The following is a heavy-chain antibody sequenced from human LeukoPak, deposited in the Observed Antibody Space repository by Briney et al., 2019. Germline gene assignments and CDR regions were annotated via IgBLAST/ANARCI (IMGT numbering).Heavy chain of an antibody. CDR2: IKPDEGEK. CDR3: ARYYTRQSWYFDL. V-gene: IGHV3-7*01. J-gene: IGHJ2*01. Sequence: GGSLRLSCAASGFTFSSDWMIWVRQAPGKGLEWVANIKPDEGEKYYVDSVKGRFTVSRDNAKNSLYLQMNSLRAEDTAVYYCARYYTRQSWYFDLWGRGTLVTVSS. CDR1: GFTFSSDW. D-gene: IGHD3-10*01.